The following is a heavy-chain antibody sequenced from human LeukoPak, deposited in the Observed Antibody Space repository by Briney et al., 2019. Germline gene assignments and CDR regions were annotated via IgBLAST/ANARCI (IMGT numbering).Heavy chain of an antibody. D-gene: IGHD6-6*01. CDR1: GFTFDDYA. J-gene: IGHJ4*02. Sequence: GGSLRLSCAASGFTFDDYAMHWVRQAPGKGLEWISGISWNSGRTDYADSVKGRFTISRDNAENSLYLQMNSLRPEDSALYYCVKDFQYSGTCSFDYCGQGALLTVSS. V-gene: IGHV3-9*01. CDR3: VKDFQYSGTCSFDY. CDR2: ISWNSGRT.